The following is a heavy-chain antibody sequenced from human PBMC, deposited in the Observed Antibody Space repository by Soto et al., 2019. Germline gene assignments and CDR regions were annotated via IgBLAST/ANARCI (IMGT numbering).Heavy chain of an antibody. V-gene: IGHV4-34*01. J-gene: IGHJ6*02. CDR2: INHSGST. D-gene: IGHD6-13*01. Sequence: LETLSLTCAVYGGSFSGYYWSWIRQPPGKGLEWIGEINHSGSTNYNPSLKSRVTISVDTSKNQFSLKLSSVTAADTAVYYCAREKGAAAGNYYYYYGMDVWGQGTTVTVSS. CDR1: GGSFSGYY. CDR3: AREKGAAAGNYYYYYGMDV.